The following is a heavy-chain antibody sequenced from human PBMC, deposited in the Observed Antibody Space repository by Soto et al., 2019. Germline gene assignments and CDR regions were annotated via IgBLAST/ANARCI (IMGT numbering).Heavy chain of an antibody. CDR2: IYYTGTT. CDR1: GDPLSSGSYY. CDR3: ARAASPYFALLSAFHS. J-gene: IGHJ5*01. V-gene: IGHV4-61*01. D-gene: IGHD3-9*01. Sequence: SETLSLTCTVSGDPLSSGSYYWSWIRQSPGKRLEWIAYIYYTGTTKYNPSLKSRVTISVDTSKNQFSLRLTSVTAADTAVYYCARAASPYFALLSAFHSCGQGPMGTVS.